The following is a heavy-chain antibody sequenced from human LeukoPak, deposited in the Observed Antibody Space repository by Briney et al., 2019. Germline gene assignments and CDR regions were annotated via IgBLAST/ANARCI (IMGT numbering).Heavy chain of an antibody. Sequence: GGSLRLSCAASGFTFDDYAMHWVRQAPGKGLEWVSGITWNSDNVEYADSVKGRFTISRDNAKNSLYLQMNSLRAEDMALYYCAKGGGGRLIYYYYMDVWGKGTTVTVSS. J-gene: IGHJ6*03. D-gene: IGHD3-16*01. V-gene: IGHV3-9*03. CDR2: ITWNSDNV. CDR3: AKGGGGRLIYYYYMDV. CDR1: GFTFDDYA.